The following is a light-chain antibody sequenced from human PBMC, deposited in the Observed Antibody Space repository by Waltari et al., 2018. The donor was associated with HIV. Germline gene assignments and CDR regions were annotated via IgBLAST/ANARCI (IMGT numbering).Light chain of an antibody. Sequence: QSVLTQPPSASGTPGQRVTISCSGTTSNVGSNFVSWYQQLPGTAPKLLIYRDNRRPPGVPDRFSGSKSGASASLAISGLRSEDEGDYYCATWDGSLGGVYVFGTGTKVTVL. J-gene: IGLJ1*01. CDR1: TSNVGSNF. CDR2: RDN. V-gene: IGLV1-47*01. CDR3: ATWDGSLGGVYV.